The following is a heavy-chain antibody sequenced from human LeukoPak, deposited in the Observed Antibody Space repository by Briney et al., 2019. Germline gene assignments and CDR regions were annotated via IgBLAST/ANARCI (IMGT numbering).Heavy chain of an antibody. Sequence: GGSLRLSCAASGFSFSSNAMSWVRQAPGKGLEWVSGIGDSGESTYYADFVKGRFTISRDNSKNALYLQMNSLRAEDTARYYCAKDLIAVAGTFDYWGQGTLVTASS. D-gene: IGHD6-19*01. V-gene: IGHV3-23*01. CDR2: IGDSGEST. J-gene: IGHJ4*02. CDR1: GFSFSSNA. CDR3: AKDLIAVAGTFDY.